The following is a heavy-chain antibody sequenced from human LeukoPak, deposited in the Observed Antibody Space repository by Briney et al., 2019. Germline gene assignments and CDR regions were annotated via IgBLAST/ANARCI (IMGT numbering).Heavy chain of an antibody. CDR1: GFTFSSYS. Sequence: GGSLRLSCAASGFTFSSYSMNWVRQAPGKGLEWVSSISSSSSYIYYADSVKGRFTISRDNAKNSLYLQMNSLRAEDTAVYYCAKAYKDGSGSFRDYYMDVWGKGATVTVSS. V-gene: IGHV3-21*04. CDR2: ISSSSSYI. J-gene: IGHJ6*03. D-gene: IGHD3-10*01. CDR3: AKAYKDGSGSFRDYYMDV.